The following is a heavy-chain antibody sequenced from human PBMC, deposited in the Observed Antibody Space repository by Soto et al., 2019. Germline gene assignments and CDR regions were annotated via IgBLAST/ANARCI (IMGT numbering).Heavy chain of an antibody. D-gene: IGHD1-26*01. CDR2: IGVYANT. J-gene: IGHJ4*02. CDR1: GFTFSSYD. Sequence: EVELLESGGDLVQPGGSLRLSCAASGFTFSSYDMKWVRQAPGKGLGWVSAIGVYANTYYADSVKGRFTISRDDSRNTVHLQLTSLRVDDTAVYYCAKESTVGSPGDYFDSWGQGTLVTVSS. V-gene: IGHV3-23*01. CDR3: AKESTVGSPGDYFDS.